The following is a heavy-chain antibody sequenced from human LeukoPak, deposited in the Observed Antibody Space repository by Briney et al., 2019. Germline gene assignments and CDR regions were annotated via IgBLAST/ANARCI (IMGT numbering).Heavy chain of an antibody. CDR3: AKSGGYGLIDY. D-gene: IGHD1-26*01. V-gene: IGHV4-39*01. Sequence: SETLSLTCAVSGASISGSGYYWGWIRQPPGKGLEWIGNIYYSGSTYYNASLQSQVTISIDMSKNEFFLRLNSVTAADTAMYYCAKSGGYGLIDYWGQGTLVTVSS. CDR1: GASISGSGYY. CDR2: IYYSGST. J-gene: IGHJ4*02.